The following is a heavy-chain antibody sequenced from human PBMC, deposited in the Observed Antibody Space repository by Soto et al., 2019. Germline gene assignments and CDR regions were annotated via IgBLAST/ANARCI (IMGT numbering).Heavy chain of an antibody. CDR2: IYYSGST. CDR1: GGSISSYY. CDR3: ARDAGGRGNGAFDI. Sequence: QVQLQESGPGLVKPSETLSLTCTVSGGSISSYYWSWMRQPPGKGLEWIGYIYYSGSTKSNPSLKSRVTISEDTSKSQLSLKLSSVTAADTAMYYCARDAGGRGNGAFDIWGQGTMVTVSS. J-gene: IGHJ3*02. D-gene: IGHD3-16*01. V-gene: IGHV4-59*01.